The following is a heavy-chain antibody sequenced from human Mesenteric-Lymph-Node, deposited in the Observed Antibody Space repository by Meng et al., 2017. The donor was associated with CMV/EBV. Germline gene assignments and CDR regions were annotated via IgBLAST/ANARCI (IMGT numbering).Heavy chain of an antibody. V-gene: IGHV1-46*01. CDR1: RHTFSNYY. D-gene: IGHD3-10*01. J-gene: IGHJ4*02. CDR3: ARRGGAGSGPKEPDY. CDR2: INPNGGST. Sequence: ASVKVSCKASRHTFSNYYMHWVRQAPGQGLEWMGIINPNGGSTRYAEKFQGRVTMTRDTSTSTVYMELSSLRSEDTALYYCARRGGAGSGPKEPDYWGQGALVTVSS.